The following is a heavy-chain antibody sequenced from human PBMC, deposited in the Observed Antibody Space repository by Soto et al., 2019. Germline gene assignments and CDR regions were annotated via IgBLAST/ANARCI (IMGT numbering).Heavy chain of an antibody. CDR3: ARGRYFGAADYYFDY. J-gene: IGHJ4*02. CDR2: INPSGGST. CDR1: GYTFTSYY. Sequence: QVQLVQSGAEVKKPGASVKVSCKASGYTFTSYYLHWVRQAPGQGPECMGRINPSGGSTTYAPKFQGRVTMTRDTSTSTGYMELSSMRSEDTALYFCARGRYFGAADYYFDYWGQVTLVTVSS. D-gene: IGHD6-13*01. V-gene: IGHV1-46*01.